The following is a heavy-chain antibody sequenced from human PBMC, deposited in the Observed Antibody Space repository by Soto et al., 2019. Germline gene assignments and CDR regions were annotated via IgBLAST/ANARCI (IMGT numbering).Heavy chain of an antibody. CDR3: ARGDIVVVVAAIVPPFY. J-gene: IGHJ4*02. D-gene: IGHD2-15*01. CDR1: GGSISSGDYY. CDR2: IYYSGST. Sequence: QVQLQESGPGLVKPSQTQSLTCTVSGGSISSGDYYWSWIRQPPGKGLEWIGYIYYSGSTYYNPSLKSRVTISVDTSKNQFSLKLSSVTAADTAVYYCARGDIVVVVAAIVPPFYWGQGTLVTVSS. V-gene: IGHV4-30-4*01.